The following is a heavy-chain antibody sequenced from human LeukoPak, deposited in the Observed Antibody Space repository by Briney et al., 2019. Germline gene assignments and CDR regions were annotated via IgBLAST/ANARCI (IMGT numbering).Heavy chain of an antibody. Sequence: GESLKISCQGSGYTFTNYWIGWVRQMPGKGLEWMGIIYPGDSDTRYSPSFQGQVTISADKSISTAYLQWSSLKASDTAMYYCARRFFGRDGYNLFDYWGQGTLVTVSS. CDR2: IYPGDSDT. CDR3: ARRFFGRDGYNLFDY. D-gene: IGHD5-24*01. CDR1: GYTFTNYW. V-gene: IGHV5-51*01. J-gene: IGHJ4*02.